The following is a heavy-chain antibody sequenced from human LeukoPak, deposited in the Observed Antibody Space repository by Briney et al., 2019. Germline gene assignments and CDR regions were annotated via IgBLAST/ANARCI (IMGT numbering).Heavy chain of an antibody. CDR1: GFTFSSYA. J-gene: IGHJ6*03. CDR3: AKDAMVRGAIRYYYYYMDV. D-gene: IGHD3-10*01. Sequence: PGGSLRLSCAASGFTFSSYAMSWVRQAPGKGLEWVSAISGSGGSTYYADSVKGRFTISRDNSKNTLYLQMNSLRAEDTAVYYCAKDAMVRGAIRYYYYYMDVWGKGTTVTVSS. CDR2: ISGSGGST. V-gene: IGHV3-23*01.